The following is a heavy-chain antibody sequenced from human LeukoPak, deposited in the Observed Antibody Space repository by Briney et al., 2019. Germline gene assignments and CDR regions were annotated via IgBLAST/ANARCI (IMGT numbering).Heavy chain of an antibody. Sequence: SETLSLTCTVSGGSISGYYWSWIRQPPGKGLEWIGYIHTSKSANYSPSLQSRVSIAVDTSKNQFSLKLSSVTATDTAVYFCARHAQRTGRDYYFDYWGQGTLVTVSS. CDR1: GGSISGYY. V-gene: IGHV4-4*09. CDR2: IHTSKSA. D-gene: IGHD1-14*01. J-gene: IGHJ4*02. CDR3: ARHAQRTGRDYYFDY.